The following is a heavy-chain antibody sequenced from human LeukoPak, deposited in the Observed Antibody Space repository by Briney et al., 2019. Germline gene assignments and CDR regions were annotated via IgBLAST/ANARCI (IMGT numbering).Heavy chain of an antibody. D-gene: IGHD3-10*01. V-gene: IGHV3-23*01. CDR3: AKDRRVTMVQGAFDI. Sequence: GGSLRLSCAASGFTFSSYAMSGVRQAPGKGLEWVSAISGSGGSTYYADSVKGRFTISRDNSKNTLYLQMNSLRAEDTAVYYCAKDRRVTMVQGAFDIWGQGTMVTVSS. CDR2: ISGSGGST. J-gene: IGHJ3*02. CDR1: GFTFSSYA.